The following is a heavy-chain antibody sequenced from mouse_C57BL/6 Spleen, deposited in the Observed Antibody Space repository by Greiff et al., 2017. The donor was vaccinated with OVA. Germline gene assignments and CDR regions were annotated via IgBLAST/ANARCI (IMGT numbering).Heavy chain of an antibody. CDR2: INPYNGGT. CDR3: YDYDGAWFAY. J-gene: IGHJ3*01. CDR1: GYTFTDYY. D-gene: IGHD2-4*01. Sequence: VQLQQSGPVLVKPGASVKMSCKASGYTFTDYYMNWVKQSHGKSLEWIGVINPYNGGTSYNQKFKGKATLTVDKSSSTAYMELNSLTSEDSAVYYCYDYDGAWFAYWGQGTLVTVSA. V-gene: IGHV1-19*01.